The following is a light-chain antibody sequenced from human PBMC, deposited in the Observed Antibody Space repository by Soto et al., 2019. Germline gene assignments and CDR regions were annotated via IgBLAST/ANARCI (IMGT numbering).Light chain of an antibody. J-gene: IGKJ4*01. CDR1: QDISSY. CDR2: AAS. V-gene: IGKV1-27*01. Sequence: DIQLTQSPSFLSASVGDRVTITCRASQDISSYLAWYQQKPGKVPKLLIYAASTLQSGVPSRFSGSGSGTDFTLTISSLQPEDVATYYCQKYNSAPLTFGGGTKVDIK. CDR3: QKYNSAPLT.